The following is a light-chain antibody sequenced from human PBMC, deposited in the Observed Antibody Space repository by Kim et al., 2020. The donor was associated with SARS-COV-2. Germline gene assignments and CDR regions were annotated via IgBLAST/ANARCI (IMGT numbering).Light chain of an antibody. V-gene: IGLV2-14*03. Sequence: LTQPASVSGFPGQSITISCTGTSSDVGGYNYVSWYQQHPGKAPKLMIYDVSNRPSGVSNRFSGSKSGNTASLTISGLQAEDEADYYCSSYTSSSTPYVFGTGTKVTVL. J-gene: IGLJ1*01. CDR3: SSYTSSSTPYV. CDR2: DVS. CDR1: SSDVGGYNY.